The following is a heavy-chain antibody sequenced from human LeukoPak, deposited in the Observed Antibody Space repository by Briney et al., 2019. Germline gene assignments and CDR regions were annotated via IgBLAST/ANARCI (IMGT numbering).Heavy chain of an antibody. CDR3: ARGIGRIAAAGKPYYMDV. Sequence: SETLSLTCTVSGYSISSSYYWGWIRQPPGKGLEWIGSIYYSGSTYYNPSLKSRVTISVDTSKNQFSLKLSSVTAADTAVYYCARGIGRIAAAGKPYYMDVWGKGTTVTVSS. D-gene: IGHD6-13*01. V-gene: IGHV4-38-2*02. CDR1: GYSISSSYY. CDR2: IYYSGST. J-gene: IGHJ6*03.